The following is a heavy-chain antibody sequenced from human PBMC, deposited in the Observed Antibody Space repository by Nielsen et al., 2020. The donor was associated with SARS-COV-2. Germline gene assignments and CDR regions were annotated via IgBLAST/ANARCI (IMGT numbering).Heavy chain of an antibody. V-gene: IGHV3-53*01. Sequence: GESLKISCAASGFTVSSNYMSWVRQAPGKGLEWVSVIYSGGSTYYADSVKGRFTISRDNSKNTLYLQMNSLRAEDTAVYYCARDSPIAVADYFDLWGRGTLVTVSS. D-gene: IGHD6-19*01. CDR2: IYSGGST. CDR1: GFTVSSNY. J-gene: IGHJ2*01. CDR3: ARDSPIAVADYFDL.